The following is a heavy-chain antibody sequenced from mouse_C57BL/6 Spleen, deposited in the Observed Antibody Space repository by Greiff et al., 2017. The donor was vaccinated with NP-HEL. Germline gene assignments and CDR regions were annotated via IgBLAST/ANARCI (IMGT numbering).Heavy chain of an antibody. CDR3: ARYAVVATYVRGPFDY. J-gene: IGHJ2*01. CDR2: INPNNGGT. Sequence: EVQLQQSGPELVKPGASVKISCKASGYTFTDYYMNWVKQSHGKSLEWIGDINPNNGGTSYNQKFKGKATLTVDKSSSTAYMELRSLTSEDSAVYYCARYAVVATYVRGPFDYWGQGTTLTVSS. CDR1: GYTFTDYY. D-gene: IGHD1-1*01. V-gene: IGHV1-26*01.